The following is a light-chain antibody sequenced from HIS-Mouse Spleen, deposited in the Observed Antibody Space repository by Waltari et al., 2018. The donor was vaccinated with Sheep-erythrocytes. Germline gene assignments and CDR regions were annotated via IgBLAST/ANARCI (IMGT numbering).Light chain of an antibody. V-gene: IGLV2-8*01. CDR3: SSYAGSNNWV. CDR2: EVS. J-gene: IGLJ3*02. CDR1: SSDVGGYNY. Sequence: QSALTQPPYASGSPGQSVTISCTGTSSDVGGYNYVSWYQQHPGKAPKLMIYEVSKRPSGVPDRFSGSKSGNTASLTVSGLQAEDEADYYCSSYAGSNNWVFGGGTK.